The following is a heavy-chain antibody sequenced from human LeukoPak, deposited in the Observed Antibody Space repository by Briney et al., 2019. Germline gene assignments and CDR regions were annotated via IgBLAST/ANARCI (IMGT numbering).Heavy chain of an antibody. CDR1: GYTFTSYD. J-gene: IGHJ3*02. D-gene: IGHD3-9*01. CDR2: MNPNSGNT. V-gene: IGHV1-8*01. Sequence: ASVKVSCKASGYTFTSYDINWVRQATGQGLEWMGWMNPNSGNTGYAQKFQGRVTMTRNTSISTAYMELSSLRSEDTAVYYYARGLVLRYFDAAFDIWGQGTMVTVSS. CDR3: ARGLVLRYFDAAFDI.